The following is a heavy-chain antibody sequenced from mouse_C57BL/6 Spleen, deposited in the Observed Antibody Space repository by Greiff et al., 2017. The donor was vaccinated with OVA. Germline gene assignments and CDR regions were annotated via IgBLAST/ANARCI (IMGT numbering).Heavy chain of an antibody. CDR3: TRGSVEYYFDY. J-gene: IGHJ2*01. CDR2: IDPETGGT. Sequence: QVQLQQSGAELVRPGASVTLSCKASGYTFTDYEMHWVKQTPVHGLEWIGAIDPETGGTAYNQKFKGKAILTADKSSSTAYMELRSLTSEDSAVYYCTRGSVEYYFDYRGQGTTLTVSS. CDR1: GYTFTDYE. D-gene: IGHD1-1*01. V-gene: IGHV1-15*01.